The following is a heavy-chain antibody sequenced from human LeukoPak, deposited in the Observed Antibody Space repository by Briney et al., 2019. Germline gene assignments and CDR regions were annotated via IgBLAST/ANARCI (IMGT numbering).Heavy chain of an antibody. CDR2: IIPIFGTA. CDR3: SKGRPLLWFGELLW. CDR1: GGTFSSYA. V-gene: IGHV1-69*06. J-gene: IGHJ4*02. D-gene: IGHD3-10*01. Sequence: SVKVSCKASGGTFSSYAISWVRQAPGQGLEWMGGIIPIFGTANYAQKFQGRVTITADKSTSTAYMELSSLRSEDTAVYYCSKGRPLLWFGELLWWGQGTLVTVSS.